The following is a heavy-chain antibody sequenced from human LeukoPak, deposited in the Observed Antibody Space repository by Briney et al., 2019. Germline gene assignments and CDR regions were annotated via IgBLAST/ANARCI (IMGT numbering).Heavy chain of an antibody. Sequence: ASVKVSCKASGGTFSSYAISWVRQAPGQGLEWMGGIIPIFGTANYAQKFQGGVTITADESTSTAYMELSSLRSEDTAVYYCAREIGSGWHYYFDYWGQGTLVTVSS. D-gene: IGHD6-19*01. CDR2: IIPIFGTA. CDR1: GGTFSSYA. J-gene: IGHJ4*02. CDR3: AREIGSGWHYYFDY. V-gene: IGHV1-69*13.